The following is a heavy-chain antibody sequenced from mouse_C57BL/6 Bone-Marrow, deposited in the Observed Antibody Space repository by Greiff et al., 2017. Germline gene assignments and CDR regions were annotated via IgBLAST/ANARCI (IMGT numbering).Heavy chain of an antibody. V-gene: IGHV5-4*01. J-gene: IGHJ2*01. CDR1: GFTFSSYA. Sequence: EVMLVESGGGLVKPGGSLKLSCAASGFTFSSYAMSWVRQTPGKRLEWVATISDGGSYTYYPDNVKGRFTISRDNAKNNLYLQMSHLKSEDTAMYYCAREGAGDYWGQGTTLTVSS. CDR3: AREGAGDY. CDR2: ISDGGSYT.